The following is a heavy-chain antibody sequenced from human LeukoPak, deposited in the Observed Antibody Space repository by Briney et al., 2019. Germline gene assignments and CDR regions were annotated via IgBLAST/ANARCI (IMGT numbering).Heavy chain of an antibody. CDR2: ISAYNGNT. D-gene: IGHD4-17*01. V-gene: IGHV1-18*04. CDR1: GYTFTSNY. CDR3: ASYAVTTGFPL. J-gene: IGHJ4*02. Sequence: ASVKVSCKASGYTFTSNYIHWVRQAPGQGLEWMGWISAYNGNTNYAQKLQGRVTMTTDTSTSTAYMELRSLRSDDTAVYYCASYAVTTGFPLWGQGTLVIVSS.